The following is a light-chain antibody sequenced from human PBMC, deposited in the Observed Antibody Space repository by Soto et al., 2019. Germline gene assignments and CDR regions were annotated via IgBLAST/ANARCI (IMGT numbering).Light chain of an antibody. CDR3: QQYGSSPFT. V-gene: IGKV3-20*01. CDR1: QSVNNNY. J-gene: IGKJ3*01. CDR2: GAS. Sequence: EIVLTQSPGTLALSPGERATLSCRASQSVNNNYLTWYQQKRGQAPRLLIHGASSRATGIPDRFSGSGSGTDFTLTIGILEPEDFAVYYCQQYGSSPFTFGPGTRVGIK.